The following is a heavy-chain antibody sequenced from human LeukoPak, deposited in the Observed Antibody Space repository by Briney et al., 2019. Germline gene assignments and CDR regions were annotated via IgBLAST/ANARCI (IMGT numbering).Heavy chain of an antibody. V-gene: IGHV3-74*01. CDR3: ARDFYTYGSSWFDP. Sequence: GGSLRLSCAASGFTFSSYWMHWIRQAPGKGLVWVSRINRDGTITKYADSVKGRFTISRDNAKNTLYLQMNSLRAEDTAVYYCARDFYTYGSSWFDPWGRGALVTVSS. CDR1: GFTFSSYW. CDR2: INRDGTIT. D-gene: IGHD5-18*01. J-gene: IGHJ5*02.